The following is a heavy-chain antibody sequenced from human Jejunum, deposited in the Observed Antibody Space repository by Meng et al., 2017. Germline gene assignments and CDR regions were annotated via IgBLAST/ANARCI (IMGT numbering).Heavy chain of an antibody. CDR1: GGSISDYY. V-gene: IGHV4-34*01. J-gene: IGHJ4*02. CDR3: ARGNEYSNYGADF. D-gene: IGHD4-11*01. CDR2: INDSGST. Sequence: QVQLRQWGAGLLKPSETLSLTCAVYGGSISDYYWTWIRQPPGKGLEWIGEINDSGSTNYNPSLKSRVTISVDTSKSQFYLRVSSVTAADTAVYYCARGNEYSNYGADFWGQGTLVTVSS.